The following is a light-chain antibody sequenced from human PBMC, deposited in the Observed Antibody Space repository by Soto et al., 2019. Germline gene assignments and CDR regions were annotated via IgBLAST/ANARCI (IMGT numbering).Light chain of an antibody. V-gene: IGKV3-20*01. J-gene: IGKJ1*01. CDR3: QQYAYWPET. CDR1: QSVSNTY. Sequence: IGSKHATGTLSLSPGEGATRSRRASQSVSNTYLAWYQQKPGQAPRLLIYDASSRATGIPDRFSGSGSGTNFTLAISSLQSEDFAVYFCQQYAYWPETFGQRSKVDIK. CDR2: DAS.